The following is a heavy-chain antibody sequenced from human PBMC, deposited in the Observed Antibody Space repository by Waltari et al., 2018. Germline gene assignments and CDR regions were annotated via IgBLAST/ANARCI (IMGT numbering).Heavy chain of an antibody. J-gene: IGHJ4*02. Sequence: QVQLQESGPGLVKPSGTLSVTCAVSGDSISGSYWWSWVRQPPGKGLEWIGQIHGSGRSNYNPSLESRVTVSIDTSNNHFSLKVTSVTAADTAVYYCARDRGRGLYLDSWGQGILVTVSP. CDR2: IHGSGRS. CDR1: GDSISGSYW. CDR3: ARDRGRGLYLDS. D-gene: IGHD2-15*01. V-gene: IGHV4-4*02.